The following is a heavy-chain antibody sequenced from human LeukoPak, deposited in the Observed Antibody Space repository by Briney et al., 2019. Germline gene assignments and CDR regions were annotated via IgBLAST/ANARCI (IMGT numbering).Heavy chain of an antibody. D-gene: IGHD2-8*01. CDR2: INHSGST. J-gene: IGHJ3*02. CDR3: ARAPLMLASDAFDI. V-gene: IGHV4-34*01. CDR1: GGSFSGYY. Sequence: SETLTLTCAVHGGSFSGYYWSWIRQPPGKGLEWIWEINHSGSTNYNPSLKSRVTISVDTSKNQFSLKLSSVTAADTAVYYCARAPLMLASDAFDIWGQGTMVTVSS.